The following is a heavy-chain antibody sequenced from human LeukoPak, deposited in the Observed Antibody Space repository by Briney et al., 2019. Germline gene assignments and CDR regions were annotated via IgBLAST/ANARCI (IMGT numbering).Heavy chain of an antibody. CDR1: GFTFSSYS. CDR3: ASLYYDFWSGYSDY. CDR2: ISSSSSYI. Sequence: PGGSLRLSCAASGFTFSSYSMNWVRQAPGKGLEWVSSISSSSSYIYYADSVKGRFTISRDNAKNSLYLQMNSLRAEDTAVYYCASLYYDFWSGYSDYWAREPWSPSPQ. V-gene: IGHV3-21*01. D-gene: IGHD3-3*01. J-gene: IGHJ4*02.